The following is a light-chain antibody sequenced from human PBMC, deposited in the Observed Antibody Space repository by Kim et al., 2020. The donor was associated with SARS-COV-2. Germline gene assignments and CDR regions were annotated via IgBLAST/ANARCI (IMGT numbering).Light chain of an antibody. CDR1: QSVSSD. V-gene: IGKV3-15*01. Sequence: VSPGERATRSCRASQSVSSDLAWYQQKPGQAPRLLIYGASTRTTGIPARFSGSGSGTEFTLTISSLQSEDFAVYYCQQYKNWLRTFGQGTKVDIK. CDR3: QQYKNWLRT. CDR2: GAS. J-gene: IGKJ1*01.